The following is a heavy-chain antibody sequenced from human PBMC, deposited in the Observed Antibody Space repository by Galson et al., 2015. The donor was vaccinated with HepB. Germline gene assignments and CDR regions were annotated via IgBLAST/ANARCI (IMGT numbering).Heavy chain of an antibody. CDR1: GFTFSNAW. Sequence: SLRLSCAASGFTFSNAWMSWVRQAPGKGLEWVGRIKSKTDGGTTDYAAPVKGRFTISRDDSKNTLYLQMNSLKTEDTAVYYCTARIVVVPAAPDYWGQGTLVTVSS. CDR2: IKSKTDGGTT. V-gene: IGHV3-15*01. J-gene: IGHJ4*02. CDR3: TARIVVVPAAPDY. D-gene: IGHD2-2*01.